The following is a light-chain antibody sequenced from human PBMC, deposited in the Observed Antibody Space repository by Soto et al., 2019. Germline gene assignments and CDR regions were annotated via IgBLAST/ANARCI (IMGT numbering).Light chain of an antibody. CDR2: AAS. V-gene: IGKV1-12*01. CDR1: QGINNW. Sequence: DIQMTQSPSSVSAAVGDRVTITCRASQGINNWLAWYQQKPGKAPQLLIYAASSLRSGVPSRFSGSGSGTDFILTISNLQPEDFATYFCQQANSFPLTFGGGTRVEI. CDR3: QQANSFPLT. J-gene: IGKJ4*01.